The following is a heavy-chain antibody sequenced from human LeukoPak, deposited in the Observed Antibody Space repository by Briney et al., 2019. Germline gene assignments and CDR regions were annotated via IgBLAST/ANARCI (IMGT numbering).Heavy chain of an antibody. V-gene: IGHV1-2*02. CDR2: INPDSGGT. D-gene: IGHD3-10*01. Sequence: ASVKVSCKASGYTFTGYYMHWVRQAPGQGVEWMGWINPDSGGTNYAQKFQGRVTMTRDTSTSTVYMELSSLRSEDTAVYYCARGPSITMVRGGQWYYYMDGWGKGTTVTISS. CDR1: GYTFTGYY. J-gene: IGHJ6*03. CDR3: ARGPSITMVRGGQWYYYMDG.